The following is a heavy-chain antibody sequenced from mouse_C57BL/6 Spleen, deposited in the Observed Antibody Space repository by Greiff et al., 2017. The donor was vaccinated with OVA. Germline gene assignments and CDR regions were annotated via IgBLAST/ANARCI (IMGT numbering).Heavy chain of an antibody. CDR2: ISSGSSTI. CDR1: GFTFSDYG. J-gene: IGHJ1*03. V-gene: IGHV5-17*01. D-gene: IGHD1-1*01. Sequence: EVKLMESGGGLVKPGGSLKLSCAASGFTFSDYGMHWVRQAPEKGLEWVAYISSGSSTIYYADKVKGRFTISRDNAKNTLFLPMTGLRSEDTAMYYCARTGSNWYFDVWGTGTTVTVSS. CDR3: ARTGSNWYFDV.